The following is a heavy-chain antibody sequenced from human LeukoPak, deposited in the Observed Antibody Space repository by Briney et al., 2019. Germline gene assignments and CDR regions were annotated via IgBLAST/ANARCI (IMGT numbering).Heavy chain of an antibody. CDR1: GFTFSSYA. D-gene: IGHD3-22*01. V-gene: IGHV3-23*01. J-gene: IGHJ4*02. CDR3: AKVPTYYYDSSGYPIY. CDR2: ISSSGGGT. Sequence: PGGSLRLSGAASGFTFSSYAMSWVRQSPGKGLEWVSAISSSGGGTYYADSVKGRFTISRDNSKNTVYLQMNSLRAEDTAVYYCAKVPTYYYDSSGYPIYWGQGTLVTVSS.